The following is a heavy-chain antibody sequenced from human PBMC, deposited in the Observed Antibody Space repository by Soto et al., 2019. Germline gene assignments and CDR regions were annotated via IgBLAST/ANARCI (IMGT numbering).Heavy chain of an antibody. CDR3: ARDNWAFYDLADRGAFDI. CDR1: GFTFSSYA. J-gene: IGHJ3*02. Sequence: GGSLRLSCAASGFTFSSYAMHWVRQAPGKGLEYVSAISSNGGSTYYANSVKGRFTISRDNSKNTLYLQMGSLRAEDMAVYYCARDNWAFYDLADRGAFDIWGQGTMVTVSS. V-gene: IGHV3-64*01. CDR2: ISSNGGST. D-gene: IGHD3-3*01.